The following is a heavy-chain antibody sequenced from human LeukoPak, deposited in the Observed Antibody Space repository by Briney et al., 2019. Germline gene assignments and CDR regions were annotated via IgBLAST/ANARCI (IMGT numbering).Heavy chain of an antibody. CDR3: ASVARDSSGYYYDY. D-gene: IGHD3-22*01. J-gene: IGHJ4*02. CDR1: GFTFSSYA. CDR2: ISSNGGST. V-gene: IGHV3-64*01. Sequence: GGSLRLSCAASGFTFSSYAMHSVRQAPGKGLEYVSAISSNGGSTYYANSVKGRFTISRDNSKKTLYLQMGSLRVEDMAVYYCASVARDSSGYYYDYWGQGTLVTVSS.